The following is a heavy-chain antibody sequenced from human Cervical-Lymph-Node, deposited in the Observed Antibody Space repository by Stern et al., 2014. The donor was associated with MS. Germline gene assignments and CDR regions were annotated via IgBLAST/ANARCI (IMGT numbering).Heavy chain of an antibody. CDR3: AHRRGVFGFYP. CDR2: FYWDDDK. D-gene: IGHD2/OR15-2a*01. Sequence: QVTLKESGPTVVQPTQTLTLTCSFSGFSLHTSGVSVGWIRQPPGKALEWLALFYWDDDKRYSPSLKTRLTITKDTSKNQVLLTLTNVDPLDTGTYYCAHRRGVFGFYPWGQGTLVTVSS. V-gene: IGHV2-5*02. J-gene: IGHJ5*02. CDR1: GFSLHTSGVS.